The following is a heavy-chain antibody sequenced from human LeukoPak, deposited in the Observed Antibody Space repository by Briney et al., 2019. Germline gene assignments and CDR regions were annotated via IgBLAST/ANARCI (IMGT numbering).Heavy chain of an antibody. CDR2: IYYSGST. Sequence: SETLSLTCTVSGGSISSYYWSWIRQPPGKGLEWIGYIYYSGSTNYNTSLKSRVTISVDTSKNQFSLKLSSVTAADTAVYHCARDAYYDSSGYYEYYFDYWGQGTLVTVSS. CDR1: GGSISSYY. V-gene: IGHV4-59*01. D-gene: IGHD3-22*01. CDR3: ARDAYYDSSGYYEYYFDY. J-gene: IGHJ4*02.